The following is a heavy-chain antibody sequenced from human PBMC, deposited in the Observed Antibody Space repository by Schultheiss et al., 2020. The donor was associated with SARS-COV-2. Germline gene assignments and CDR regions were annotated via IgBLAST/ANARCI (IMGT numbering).Heavy chain of an antibody. D-gene: IGHD3-22*01. CDR2: ISWNSGSI. V-gene: IGHV3-9*01. J-gene: IGHJ4*02. CDR1: GFTFDDYA. Sequence: GGSLRLSCAASGFTFDDYAMHWVRQAPGKGLEWVSGISWNSGSIGYADSVKGRFTISRDNAKNSLYLQMNSLRAEDTALYYCAKSQDSSGYEVVGFDYWGQGTLVTVSS. CDR3: AKSQDSSGYEVVGFDY.